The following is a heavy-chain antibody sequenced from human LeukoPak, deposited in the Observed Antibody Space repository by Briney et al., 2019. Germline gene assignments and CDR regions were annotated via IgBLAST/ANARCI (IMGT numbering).Heavy chain of an antibody. Sequence: SETMSLTCAVYGGSFSGYYWSWIRQPPGKGLEWIGEINHSGSTNYNPSLKSRVTISVDTSKNQFSLKLSSVTAADTAVYYCARGLKWCSSSWKLGYFQHWGQGTLVTVSS. D-gene: IGHD6-13*01. CDR3: ARGLKWCSSSWKLGYFQH. CDR2: INHSGST. V-gene: IGHV4-34*01. J-gene: IGHJ1*01. CDR1: GGSFSGYY.